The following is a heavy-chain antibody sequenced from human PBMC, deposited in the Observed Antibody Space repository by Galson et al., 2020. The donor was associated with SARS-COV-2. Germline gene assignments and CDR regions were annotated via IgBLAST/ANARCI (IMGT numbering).Heavy chain of an antibody. D-gene: IGHD2-2*01. CDR1: GGSVSSYY. CDR3: ARGVPSYPFYYMYV. CDR2: MYYSGGT. J-gene: IGHJ6*03. V-gene: IGHV4-59*02. Sequence: SETLSLTCTVSGGSVSSYYWTWIRQSPGKGLEWIGHMYYSGGTNYNPSLKSRVTTSVDTSKNQFSLKLSSVTAADTAVYFCARGVPSYPFYYMYVWGKGTTVTVSS.